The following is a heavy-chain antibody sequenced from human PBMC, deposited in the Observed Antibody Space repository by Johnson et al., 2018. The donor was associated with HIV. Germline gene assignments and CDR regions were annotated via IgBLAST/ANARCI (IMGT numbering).Heavy chain of an antibody. J-gene: IGHJ3*02. CDR2: ISWNSGSI. Sequence: EVQLVESGGGLVQPGRSLRLSCAASGFTFDDYAMHWVRQAPGKGLEWVSGISWNSGSIGYADSVKGRFTISRDNAKNSLYLQMNSLRAEDTALYYCAKSPGKDHGGNSGGFDIWGQGTMVTVSS. D-gene: IGHD4/OR15-4a*01. V-gene: IGHV3-9*01. CDR3: AKSPGKDHGGNSGGFDI. CDR1: GFTFDDYA.